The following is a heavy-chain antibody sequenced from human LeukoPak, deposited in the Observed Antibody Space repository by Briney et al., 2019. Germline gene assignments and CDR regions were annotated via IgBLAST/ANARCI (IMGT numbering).Heavy chain of an antibody. CDR3: AREGRSGYDLTGYYGMDV. CDR2: IGSSDTM. J-gene: IGHJ6*04. CDR1: GFTFSTYE. V-gene: IGHV3-48*03. Sequence: GGSLRPPCAASGFTFSTYEMDWVRQAPGKGLEWVSYIGSSDTMYCPDTVKGRFTISRDNAKNSLYQQMNSLGAEDTAIYYCAREGRSGYDLTGYYGMDVWGKGTTVTVSS. D-gene: IGHD5-12*01.